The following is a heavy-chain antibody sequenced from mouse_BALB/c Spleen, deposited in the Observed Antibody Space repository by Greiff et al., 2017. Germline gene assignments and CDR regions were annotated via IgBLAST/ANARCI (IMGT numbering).Heavy chain of an antibody. J-gene: IGHJ4*01. V-gene: IGHV7-3*02. D-gene: IGHD2-12*01. CDR1: GFTFTDYY. CDR3: ARTTYYAMDY. Sequence: DVMLVESGGGLVQPGGSLRLSCATSGFTFTDYYMSWVRQPPGKALEWLGFIRNKANGYTTEYSASVKGRFTISRDNSQSILYLQMNTLRAEDSATYYCARTTYYAMDYWGQGTSVTVSS. CDR2: IRNKANGYTT.